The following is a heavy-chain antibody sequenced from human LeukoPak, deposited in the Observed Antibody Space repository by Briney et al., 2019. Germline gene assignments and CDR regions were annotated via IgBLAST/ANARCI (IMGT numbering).Heavy chain of an antibody. CDR2: INPTDGDT. J-gene: IGHJ3*02. CDR3: ARVTSDPPDAFDI. CDR1: GYTFTSYY. Sequence: ASAKVPCKASGYTFTSYYMHWVRQAPGQGLDWMGTINPTDGDTSYAQKFQGRVTMTRDSSTSTVYMELRSLTSDDTAVYYCARVTSDPPDAFDIWGQGTMVTVSS. V-gene: IGHV1-46*01.